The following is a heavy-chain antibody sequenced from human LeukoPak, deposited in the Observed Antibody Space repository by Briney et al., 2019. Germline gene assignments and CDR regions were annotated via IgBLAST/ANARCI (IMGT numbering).Heavy chain of an antibody. Sequence: SETLSLTCTVSGGSISSSSYYWGWIRQPPGKGLEWIGSIFYSGSTFYNPSLKGRVTISVDTSKNQFSLKLSSVTAADTAVFYCARQGSYSYGSGTYYNGHFDYWAQGILVTVSS. CDR1: GGSISSSSYY. CDR2: IFYSGST. V-gene: IGHV4-39*01. J-gene: IGHJ4*02. CDR3: ARQGSYSYGSGTYYNGHFDY. D-gene: IGHD3-10*01.